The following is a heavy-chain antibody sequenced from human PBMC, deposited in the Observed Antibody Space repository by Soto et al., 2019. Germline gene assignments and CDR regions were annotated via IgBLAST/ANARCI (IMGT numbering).Heavy chain of an antibody. CDR2: IYYSGST. J-gene: IGHJ3*02. Sequence: SETLSLTCTVSGGSISSYYWSWIRQPPGKGLEWIGYIYYSGSTNYNPSLKSRVTISVDTSKNQFSLKLSSVTAADTAVYYCARLGGLGAFDIWGQGTMVT. V-gene: IGHV4-59*08. CDR3: ARLGGLGAFDI. D-gene: IGHD3-16*01. CDR1: GGSISSYY.